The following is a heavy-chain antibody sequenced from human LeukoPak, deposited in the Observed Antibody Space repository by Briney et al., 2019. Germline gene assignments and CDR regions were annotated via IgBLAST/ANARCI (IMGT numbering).Heavy chain of an antibody. J-gene: IGHJ4*02. D-gene: IGHD1-26*01. CDR3: ARDDSGSSGY. CDR2: ISGDGSST. Sequence: GGSLRLSCAASGFTFSSYWMSWGRQAPGKGLVWVSRISGDGSSTHYADSVKGRFTISRDNAKNTLSLQMNSLRAEDTAVYYCARDDSGSSGYWGQGTLVAVSS. CDR1: GFTFSSYW. V-gene: IGHV3-74*01.